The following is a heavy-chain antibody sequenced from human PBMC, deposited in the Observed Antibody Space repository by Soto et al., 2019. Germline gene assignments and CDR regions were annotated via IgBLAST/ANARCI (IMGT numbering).Heavy chain of an antibody. CDR2: IIPIFGTA. V-gene: IGHV1-69*13. CDR1: GGTFSSYA. D-gene: IGHD6-13*01. J-gene: IGHJ6*02. CDR3: ARGAAAGHYYYYGMDV. Sequence: SVKVSCKASGGTFSSYAISWVRQAPGQGLEWMGGIIPIFGTANYAQKFQGRVTITADESTSTAYMELSSLRSEDTAVYYCARGAAAGHYYYYGMDVWGQGTTVTVSS.